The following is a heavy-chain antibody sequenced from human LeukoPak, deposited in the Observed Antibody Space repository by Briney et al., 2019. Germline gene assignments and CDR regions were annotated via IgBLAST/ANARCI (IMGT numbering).Heavy chain of an antibody. Sequence: PGGSLRLSCAASGFTFSSYWMSWVRQAPGKGLEWVANIKQDGSEKYYVDSVKGRFTISRDNAKNSLYLQMNSLRAEDTAVYYCASDYRGMSFDYWGQGTLVTVSS. CDR3: ASDYRGMSFDY. D-gene: IGHD4-11*01. CDR2: IKQDGSEK. J-gene: IGHJ4*02. CDR1: GFTFSSYW. V-gene: IGHV3-7*01.